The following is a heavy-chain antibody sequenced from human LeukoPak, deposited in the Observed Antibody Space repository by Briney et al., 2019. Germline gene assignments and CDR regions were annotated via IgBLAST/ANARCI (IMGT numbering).Heavy chain of an antibody. CDR2: TYYRSKWYY. D-gene: IGHD3-10*01. V-gene: IGHV6-1*01. CDR3: ARGGLVRGGRGYWFDP. CDR1: GDSVSSDTAG. Sequence: SQTLSLTCAISGDSVSSDTAGRSWIRQSPARGLEWLGRTYYRSKWYYDYALSLNGRITITPDTSKNQLSLQLNSVTPEDTAVYYCARGGLVRGGRGYWFDPWGQGTLVTVSS. J-gene: IGHJ5*02.